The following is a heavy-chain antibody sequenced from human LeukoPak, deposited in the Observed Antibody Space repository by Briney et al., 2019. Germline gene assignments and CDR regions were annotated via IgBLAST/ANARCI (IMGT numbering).Heavy chain of an antibody. CDR3: ARDNSVRDEAWWFNP. J-gene: IGHJ5*02. CDR2: ISAYNGNT. Sequence: ASVKVSCKASGYTFTSYGINWVRQAPGQGPEWMGWISAYNGNTKYAQNLQGRVTLTRDMSTSTDYLELSSLRSDDTAVYYCARDNSVRDEAWWFNPWGQGTLVTVSS. V-gene: IGHV1-18*01. D-gene: IGHD5-24*01. CDR1: GYTFTSYG.